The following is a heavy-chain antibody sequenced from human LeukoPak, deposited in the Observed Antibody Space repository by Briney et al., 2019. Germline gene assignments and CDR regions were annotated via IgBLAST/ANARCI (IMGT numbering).Heavy chain of an antibody. CDR3: AKIGVSGQWYFDL. Sequence: GGSLRLSCTASESTFSSFPMSWVRQAPGRGLEWISSISSSGSLIYYADSLKGRIPVSRDNAKNSLYVQMNSLRAEDTAVYYCAKIGVSGQWYFDLWGRGTLVTVSS. CDR1: ESTFSSFP. CDR2: ISSSGSLI. D-gene: IGHD5/OR15-5a*01. J-gene: IGHJ2*01. V-gene: IGHV3-21*01.